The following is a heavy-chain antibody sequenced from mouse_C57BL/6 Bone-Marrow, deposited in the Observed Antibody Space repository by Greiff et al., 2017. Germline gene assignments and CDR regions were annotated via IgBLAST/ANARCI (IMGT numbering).Heavy chain of an antibody. CDR3: ARCGTAEAMDY. CDR2: INPNYGTT. CDR1: GYSFTDYN. D-gene: IGHD1-2*01. Sequence: EVHLVESGPELVKPGASVKISCKASGYSFTDYNMNWVKQSNGKSLEWIGVINPNYGTTSYNQKFKGKATLTVDQSSSTAYMQLNSLTSEDSAVYYGARCGTAEAMDYWGQGTSVTVSS. J-gene: IGHJ4*01. V-gene: IGHV1-39*01.